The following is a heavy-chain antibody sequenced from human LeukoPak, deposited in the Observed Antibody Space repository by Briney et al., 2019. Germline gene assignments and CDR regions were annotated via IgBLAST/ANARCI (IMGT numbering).Heavy chain of an antibody. J-gene: IGHJ4*02. V-gene: IGHV4-39*07. CDR1: GGSISSSSYY. D-gene: IGHD1-26*01. Sequence: PSETLSLTCTVSGGSISSSSYYWGWIRQPPGKGLEWIGSIYYSGSTYYNPSLKSRVTISVDTSKNQFSLKLSSVTAADTAVHYCARAPKLVGAHIRGYFDYWGQGTLVTVSS. CDR3: ARAPKLVGAHIRGYFDY. CDR2: IYYSGST.